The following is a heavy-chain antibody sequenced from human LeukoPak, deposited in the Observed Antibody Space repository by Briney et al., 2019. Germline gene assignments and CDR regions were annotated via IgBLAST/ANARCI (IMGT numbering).Heavy chain of an antibody. CDR1: GFDFSAYT. V-gene: IGHV3-21*01. CDR3: ARGNRLLGDAFDI. CDR2: ISSSSSYI. J-gene: IGHJ3*02. Sequence: GGSLRLSCAASGFDFSAYTMAWVRQAPGRGLEWVSSISSSSSYIYYADSVKGRLTISRDNAKNSLYLQMNSLRAEDTAVYYCARGNRLLGDAFDIWGQGTMVTVSS. D-gene: IGHD1-14*01.